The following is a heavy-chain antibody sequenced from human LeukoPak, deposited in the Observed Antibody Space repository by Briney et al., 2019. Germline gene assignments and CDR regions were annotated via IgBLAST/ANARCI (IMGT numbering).Heavy chain of an antibody. Sequence: PSETLPLTCSVSGDSISSGSYYWGWIRQPPGKGLEWIGTIYYTGSTYYNPSLKSRVTISVDTSKSQFSLKLSSVTAADTAVYYCARHASNYDFWSGYYGRSYYFDYWGQGTLVTVSS. J-gene: IGHJ4*02. CDR2: IYYTGST. CDR1: GDSISSGSYY. D-gene: IGHD3-3*01. CDR3: ARHASNYDFWSGYYGRSYYFDY. V-gene: IGHV4-39*01.